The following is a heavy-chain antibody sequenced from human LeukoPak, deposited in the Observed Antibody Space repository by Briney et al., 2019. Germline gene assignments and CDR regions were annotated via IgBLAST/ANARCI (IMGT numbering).Heavy chain of an antibody. Sequence: ASVKVSCKASGYTFTSYDINWVRQATGQGLEWMGWMNPNSGNTGYAQKFQGRVTMTRNTSISTAYMELSSLRSEDTAVYYCARAGIAAAPWDYYYYGMDVWGQGTTVTVSS. J-gene: IGHJ6*02. CDR1: GYTFTSYD. CDR3: ARAGIAAAPWDYYYYGMDV. V-gene: IGHV1-8*01. D-gene: IGHD6-13*01. CDR2: MNPNSGNT.